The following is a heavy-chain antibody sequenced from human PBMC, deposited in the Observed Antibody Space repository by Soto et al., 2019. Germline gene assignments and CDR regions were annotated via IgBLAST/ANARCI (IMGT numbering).Heavy chain of an antibody. V-gene: IGHV3-23*01. CDR2: ISGRGGST. D-gene: IGHD1-26*01. Sequence: EVQLLESGGGLVQPGGSLRLSCAASGFTFSSYAMSWVRQAPGKGLEWVSAISGRGGSTYYADSVKGRFTISRDNSKNTLYLQMNSLRAEDTAVYYCAKDGFSPSGSHPNWFHPWGPGTLVTVSS. J-gene: IGHJ5*02. CDR1: GFTFSSYA. CDR3: AKDGFSPSGSHPNWFHP.